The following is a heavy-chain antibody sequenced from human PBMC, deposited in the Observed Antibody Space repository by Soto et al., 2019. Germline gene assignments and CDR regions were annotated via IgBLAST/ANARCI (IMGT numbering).Heavy chain of an antibody. V-gene: IGHV3-48*01. Sequence: EVQLVESGGGLVQPGGSLRLSCAASGFTFSSYSMNWVRQAPGKGLEWVSYISSSSSTIYYAVSVKGRFTISRDNAKNPLYLQRNSLRADDTAVYYCARGTVRGVPNDAFDIWGQGTMVTVSS. D-gene: IGHD3-10*01. CDR1: GFTFSSYS. J-gene: IGHJ3*02. CDR3: ARGTVRGVPNDAFDI. CDR2: ISSSSSTI.